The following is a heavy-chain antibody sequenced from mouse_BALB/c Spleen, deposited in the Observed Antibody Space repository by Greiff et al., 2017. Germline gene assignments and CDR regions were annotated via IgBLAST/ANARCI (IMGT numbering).Heavy chain of an antibody. CDR3: ARSSYYDYAGFAY. Sequence: VQLQQSGAELVKPGASVKLSCTASGFNIKDTYMHWVKQRPEQGLEWIGRIDPANGNTKYDPKFQGKATITADTSSNTAYLQLSSLTSEDTAVYYCARSSYYDYAGFAYWGQGTLVTVSA. V-gene: IGHV14-3*02. CDR1: GFNIKDTY. CDR2: IDPANGNT. J-gene: IGHJ3*01. D-gene: IGHD2-4*01.